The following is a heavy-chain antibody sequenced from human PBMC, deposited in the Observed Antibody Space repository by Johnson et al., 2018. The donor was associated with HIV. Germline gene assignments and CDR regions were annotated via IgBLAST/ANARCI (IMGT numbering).Heavy chain of an antibody. CDR3: ARDKYCSGGSCYLDAFDI. CDR1: GFTFSSYW. V-gene: IGHV3-7*01. J-gene: IGHJ3*02. CDR2: IKQDGSEK. Sequence: EVQLVESGGGLVQPGGSLRLSCAASGFTFSSYWMSWVRQAPGKGLEWVANIKQDGSEKYYVDSVKGRFTISRDNAKNSLYLQMNSLRVEDTAVYYCARDKYCSGGSCYLDAFDIWGQGTMVIVSS. D-gene: IGHD2-15*01.